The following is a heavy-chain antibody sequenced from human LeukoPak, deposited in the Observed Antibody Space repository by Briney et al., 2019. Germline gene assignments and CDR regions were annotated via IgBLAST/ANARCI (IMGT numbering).Heavy chain of an antibody. J-gene: IGHJ4*02. CDR1: GGSFSGYY. D-gene: IGHD6-13*01. V-gene: IGHV4-34*01. Sequence: PSETLSLTCAVYGGSFSGYYWSWIRQPPGKGLEWIGEINHSGSTNYNPSLKSRVTISVDTSKNQFSLKLSSVTAADTAVYYCARTPAAVNFDFWGQGALVTVSS. CDR2: INHSGST. CDR3: ARTPAAVNFDF.